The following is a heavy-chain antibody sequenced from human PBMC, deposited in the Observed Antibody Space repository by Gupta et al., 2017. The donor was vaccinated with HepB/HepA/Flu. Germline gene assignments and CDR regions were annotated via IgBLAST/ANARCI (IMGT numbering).Heavy chain of an antibody. V-gene: IGHV1-69*01. Sequence: QLVQSGAEVKKPGSSVKVSCKASGGTFSSYAISWVRQAPGQGLEWMGGIIPIFGTANYAQKFQGRVTITADESTSTAYMELSSLRSEDTAVYYCARGPGKRLYDSSGYYAYWGQGTLVTVSS. J-gene: IGHJ4*02. D-gene: IGHD3-22*01. CDR2: IIPIFGTA. CDR3: ARGPGKRLYDSSGYYAY. CDR1: GGTFSSYA.